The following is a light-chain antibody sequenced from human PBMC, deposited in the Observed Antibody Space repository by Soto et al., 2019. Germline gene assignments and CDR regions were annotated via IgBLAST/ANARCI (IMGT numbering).Light chain of an antibody. CDR1: QSVSSN. Sequence: EIVMTQSPATLSVSPGERATLSCRASQSVSSNLAWYQQKPGQAPRLLIYGASTRATGIPARFSGSGSGTEVTLTISSLQSEDSAVYYCHQYNSWPRGTFGPGTKVEIK. CDR2: GAS. CDR3: HQYNSWPRGT. J-gene: IGKJ3*01. V-gene: IGKV3-15*01.